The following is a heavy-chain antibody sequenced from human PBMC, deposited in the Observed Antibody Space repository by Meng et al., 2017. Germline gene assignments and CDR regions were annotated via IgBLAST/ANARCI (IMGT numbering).Heavy chain of an antibody. Sequence: GQLEVSGPGLVNPSGTLSLTCAVSGGYISRINGWSWVRQPPGKGLEWIGEIYHSGSPNYNPSLKSRVTISVDKSKNQFSLKLSSVTAADTAVYYCARDRGAVAGTNFDYWGQGTLVTVSS. CDR1: GGYISRING. J-gene: IGHJ4*02. D-gene: IGHD6-19*01. CDR3: ARDRGAVAGTNFDY. V-gene: IGHV4-4*02. CDR2: IYHSGSP.